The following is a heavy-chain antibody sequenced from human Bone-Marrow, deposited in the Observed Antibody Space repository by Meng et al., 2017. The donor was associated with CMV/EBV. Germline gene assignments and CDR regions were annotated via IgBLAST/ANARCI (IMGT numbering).Heavy chain of an antibody. CDR1: GCSFSSSSYY. CDR2: IYYSGST. CDR3: ARVRLGGSSGLREFDT. V-gene: IGHV4-39*07. D-gene: IGHD3-16*01. J-gene: IGHJ5*02. Sequence: SGTLSLTCTASGCSFSSSSYYWGWIRQPPGKGLEWIGSIYYSGSTYYNPSLKSRVTISVDTSKNQFSLKLSSVTAADTAVYYCARVRLGGSSGLREFDTWGQGTLVTISS.